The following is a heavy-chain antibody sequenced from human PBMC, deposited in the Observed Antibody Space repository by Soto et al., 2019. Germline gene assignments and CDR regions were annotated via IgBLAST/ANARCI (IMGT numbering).Heavy chain of an antibody. D-gene: IGHD6-19*01. CDR1: GFTFSSYE. CDR2: ISSSGSTI. Sequence: PGGSLRLSCAASGFTFSSYEMNWVRQAPGKGLEWVSYISSSGSTIYYADSVKGRFNISRDNAKNSLYLQMNSLRAEDTAVYYCETMQWMDAFDIWGQGKIVTVSS. CDR3: ETMQWMDAFDI. J-gene: IGHJ3*02. V-gene: IGHV3-48*03.